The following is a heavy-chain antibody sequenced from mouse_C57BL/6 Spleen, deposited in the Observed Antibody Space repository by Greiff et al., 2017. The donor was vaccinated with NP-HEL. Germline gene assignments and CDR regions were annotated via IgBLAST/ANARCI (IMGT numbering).Heavy chain of an antibody. CDR1: GFSLSTSGMG. CDR3: ARTRVPHYYDYYFDY. CDR2: IYWDDDK. V-gene: IGHV8-12*01. J-gene: IGHJ2*01. D-gene: IGHD2-4*01. Sequence: QVTLKESGPGILQSSQTLSLTCSFSGFSLSTSGMGVSWIRQPSGKGLEWLAHIYWDDDKRYNPSLKSRLTISKDTSRNQVFLKITSVDTADTATYYCARTRVPHYYDYYFDYWGQGTTLTVSS.